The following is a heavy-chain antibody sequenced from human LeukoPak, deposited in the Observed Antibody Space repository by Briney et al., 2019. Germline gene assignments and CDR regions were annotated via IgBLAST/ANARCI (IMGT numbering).Heavy chain of an antibody. CDR1: GFTFSIYA. CDR3: ANGFDPDN. J-gene: IGHJ4*02. D-gene: IGHD3-9*01. V-gene: IGHV3-23*01. Sequence: GGSLRLSCAASGFTFSIYAMSLVRQAPGKGLEWVSGIRTGSQSTHYADSVKGRFTISRDNSKNTLYLQMNNLRAEDTAVYYCANGFDPDNWGQGTLVTVSS. CDR2: IRTGSQST.